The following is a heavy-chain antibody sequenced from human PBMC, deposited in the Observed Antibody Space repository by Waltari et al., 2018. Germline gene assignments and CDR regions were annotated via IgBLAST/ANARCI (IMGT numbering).Heavy chain of an antibody. D-gene: IGHD6-19*01. V-gene: IGHV3-9*01. J-gene: IGHJ4*02. Sequence: EVQLVESGGGLVQPGRSLRLSCAASGFTFDDYAMQWVRQAPGKGLEWVSGISWNSGSIGYADSVKGRFTISRDNAKNSLYLQMNSLRAEDTALYYCAKDGEDSSGWYYFDYWGQGTLVTVSS. CDR2: ISWNSGSI. CDR1: GFTFDDYA. CDR3: AKDGEDSSGWYYFDY.